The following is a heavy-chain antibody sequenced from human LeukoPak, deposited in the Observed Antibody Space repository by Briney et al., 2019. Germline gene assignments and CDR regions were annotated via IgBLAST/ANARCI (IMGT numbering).Heavy chain of an antibody. CDR3: ARDRGSGSYSQINWFDP. V-gene: IGHV3-21*01. D-gene: IGHD3-10*01. CDR2: ISSSSSYI. Sequence: GGSLRLSCAASGFTFSSYSMNWVRQAPGKGLEWVSSISSSSSYIYYADSVKGRFTISRDNAKNSLYLQMNSLRAEDTAVYYCARDRGSGSYSQINWFDPWGQGTLVTVSS. CDR1: GFTFSSYS. J-gene: IGHJ5*02.